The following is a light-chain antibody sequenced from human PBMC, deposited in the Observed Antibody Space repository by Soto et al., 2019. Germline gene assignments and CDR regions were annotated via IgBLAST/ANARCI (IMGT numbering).Light chain of an antibody. CDR1: QSVSSNY. CDR2: GAL. J-gene: IGKJ2*01. Sequence: EIVLTQSPGTLSLSPGERATLSCRASQSVSSNYVAWYRQKPGQAPRLLIYGALNRATGIPDRFSGRGSGTDFTLTISRLESEDFAVYYCQQHGSSPPYTFGQGTKLEI. CDR3: QQHGSSPPYT. V-gene: IGKV3-20*01.